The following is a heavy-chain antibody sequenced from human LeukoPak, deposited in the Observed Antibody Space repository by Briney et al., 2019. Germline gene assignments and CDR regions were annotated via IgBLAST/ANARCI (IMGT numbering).Heavy chain of an antibody. CDR3: ARGPGNPFDY. CDR1: GFTFSSST. D-gene: IGHD1-14*01. V-gene: IGHV3-48*04. J-gene: IGHJ4*02. Sequence: GSLRLSCAASGFTFSSSTMNWVRQAPGKGLEWVSYISGGSSTRDYADSVKGRFTISRDNAKNSLYLQVNSLRAEDTAVYYCARGPGNPFDYWGQGTLVTVSS. CDR2: ISGGSSTR.